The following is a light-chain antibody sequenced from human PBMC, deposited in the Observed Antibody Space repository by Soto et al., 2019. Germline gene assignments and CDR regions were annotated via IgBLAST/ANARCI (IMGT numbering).Light chain of an antibody. J-gene: IGLJ1*01. CDR1: DSDVGGYNY. V-gene: IGLV2-14*01. Sequence: QSALTQPASVSGSPGQSITISCTGTDSDVGGYNYVSWYQQHPGKAPKLIIYDVATRPSGVSNRFSGSKSGSTASLIISRLQTEDEADYYCVSFTSSTTYVFGSGTKLTVL. CDR2: DVA. CDR3: VSFTSSTTYV.